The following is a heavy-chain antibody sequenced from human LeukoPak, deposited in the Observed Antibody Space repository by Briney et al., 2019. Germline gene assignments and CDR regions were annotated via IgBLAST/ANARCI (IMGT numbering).Heavy chain of an antibody. CDR2: INPNSGGT. V-gene: IGHV1-2*02. CDR3: ARDTGLYYDISYYMDV. CDR1: GYTFTGYY. J-gene: IGHJ6*03. D-gene: IGHD3-9*01. Sequence: ASVKVSCKASGYTFTGYYMHWVRQAPGQGLEWMGWINPNSGGTNYAQKFQGRVTMTRDTSISTAYMELGRLRSDDTAVYYCARDTGLYYDISYYMDVWGKGTTVTVSS.